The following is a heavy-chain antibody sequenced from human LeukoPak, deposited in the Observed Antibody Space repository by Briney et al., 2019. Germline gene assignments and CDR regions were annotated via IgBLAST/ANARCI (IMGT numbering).Heavy chain of an antibody. J-gene: IGHJ6*02. CDR1: GYTLTELS. D-gene: IGHD6-19*01. CDR3: ARDARQWPYYGMDV. Sequence: ASVKVSCKVSGYTLTELSMHWVRQAPGKGLEWMGIINPSGGSTSYAQKFQGRVTMTRDTSTSTVYMELSSLRSEDTAVYYCARDARQWPYYGMDVWGQGTTVTVSS. CDR2: INPSGGST. V-gene: IGHV1-46*01.